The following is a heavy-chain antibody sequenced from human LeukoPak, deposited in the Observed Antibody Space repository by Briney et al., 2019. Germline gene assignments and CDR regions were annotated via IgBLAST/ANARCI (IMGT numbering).Heavy chain of an antibody. CDR2: ISYSGST. V-gene: IGHV4-59*08. J-gene: IGHJ4*01. Sequence: SETLSLTCTVSGGSISRYYWSWIRQPPGKGVEWSGYISYSGSTNFNPSLKRRDRISVDTSKIHFSLKLTSVTAADTAVYYCARRGSSGWYSDFDYWGHGTLLTVSS. CDR1: GGSISRYY. D-gene: IGHD6-19*01. CDR3: ARRGSSGWYSDFDY.